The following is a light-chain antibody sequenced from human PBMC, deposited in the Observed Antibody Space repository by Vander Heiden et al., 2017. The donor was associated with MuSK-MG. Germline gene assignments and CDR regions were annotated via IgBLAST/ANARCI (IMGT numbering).Light chain of an antibody. J-gene: IGKJ5*01. CDR1: QSVNTF. CDR3: QQRSNWPPFT. CDR2: DAS. Sequence: IVLTKSPGTLSLSPVDRATLSCRASQSVNTFLDWCQQSPGQAPTLLIYDASKMATGIPARFSGSGSGTDFTLTISSLEPEDFAVYFCQQRSNWPPFTFGQGTRLETK. V-gene: IGKV3-11*01.